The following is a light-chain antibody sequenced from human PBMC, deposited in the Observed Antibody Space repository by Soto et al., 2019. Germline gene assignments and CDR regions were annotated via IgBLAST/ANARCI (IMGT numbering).Light chain of an antibody. CDR3: QQYDNLLT. Sequence: DIQMTQSPSSLSASVGDRVTITCQASQDISNYLNWYQQKPGKAPKLLTYDASNLETGVPSRFSGSGSGTDFPFTISSLQPEDIATYYCQQYDNLLTFGGGTKVEIK. J-gene: IGKJ4*01. CDR1: QDISNY. CDR2: DAS. V-gene: IGKV1-33*01.